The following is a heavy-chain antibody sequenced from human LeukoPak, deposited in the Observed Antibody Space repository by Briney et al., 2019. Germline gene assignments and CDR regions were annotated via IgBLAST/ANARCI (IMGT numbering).Heavy chain of an antibody. CDR1: GYTFTGYY. CDR2: INPNSGGT. Sequence: GASVKVSCKTSGYTFTGYYMHWVRQAPGHGLEWMGWINPNSGGTNYAQKFQGRVTMTRDTSISTAYMELSRLRSDDTAVYYCARDLRYYYYYMDVWGKGTTVTVSS. CDR3: ARDLRYYYYYMDV. V-gene: IGHV1-2*02. J-gene: IGHJ6*03.